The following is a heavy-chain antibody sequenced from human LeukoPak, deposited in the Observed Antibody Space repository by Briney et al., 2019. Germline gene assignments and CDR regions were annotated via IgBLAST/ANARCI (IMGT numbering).Heavy chain of an antibody. Sequence: PGGSLRLSCAASGFTFSDYYMSWIRQAPGKGLEWVSYITSSSSYTNYADSVKGRFTISRDNAKNSLYLQMHSLRAEDTAVYSCARVSYYGSGSAYYFDYWGQGTLVTVSS. CDR2: ITSSSSYT. CDR3: ARVSYYGSGSAYYFDY. V-gene: IGHV3-11*03. D-gene: IGHD3-10*01. J-gene: IGHJ4*02. CDR1: GFTFSDYY.